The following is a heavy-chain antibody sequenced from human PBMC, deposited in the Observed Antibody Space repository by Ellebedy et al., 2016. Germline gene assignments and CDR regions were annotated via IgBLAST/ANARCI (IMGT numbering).Heavy chain of an antibody. D-gene: IGHD3-10*01. CDR2: IYYSGST. CDR3: ARQPMVRGVIVNLYYYYGMDV. V-gene: IGHV4-59*01. Sequence: SETLSLXXTVSGGSISSYYWSWIRQPPGKGLEWIGYIYYSGSTNYNPSLKSRVTISVDTSKNQFSLKLSSVTAADTAVYYCARQPMVRGVIVNLYYYYGMDVWGQGTTVTVSS. CDR1: GGSISSYY. J-gene: IGHJ6*02.